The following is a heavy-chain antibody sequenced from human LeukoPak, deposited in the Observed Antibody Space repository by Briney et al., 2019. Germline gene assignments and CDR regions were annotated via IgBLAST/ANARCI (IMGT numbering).Heavy chain of an antibody. CDR3: ARGERIAARPIPV. CDR2: ISYDGSNN. D-gene: IGHD6-6*01. J-gene: IGHJ4*02. Sequence: GGSLRLYCAASGFTFSSYAMHWVRQAPGKGLEWVAVISYDGSNNYYADSVKGRLTISRDNSKNTLYLQMNSLRAEDTAVYYCARGERIAARPIPVWGQGTLVTVSS. V-gene: IGHV3-30*01. CDR1: GFTFSSYA.